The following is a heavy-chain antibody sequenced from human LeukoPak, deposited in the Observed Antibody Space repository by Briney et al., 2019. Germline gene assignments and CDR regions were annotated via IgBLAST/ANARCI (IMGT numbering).Heavy chain of an antibody. D-gene: IGHD6-13*01. CDR2: SDSNGGST. J-gene: IGHJ4*02. CDR1: GFTFDSYA. CDR3: VKLIASAGPIGFDY. V-gene: IGHV3-64D*06. Sequence: GGSLRLCCSASGFTFDSYAMHWVRQAPGKGLEYVSASDSNGGSTYYADSVKGRFTISRDNSKNTLFLQMSSLRPEDTAVYYCVKLIASAGPIGFDYWGQGTLVTVSS.